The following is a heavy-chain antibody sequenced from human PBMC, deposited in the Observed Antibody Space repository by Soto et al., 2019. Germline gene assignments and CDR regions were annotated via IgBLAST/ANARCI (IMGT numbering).Heavy chain of an antibody. D-gene: IGHD2-8*02. Sequence: EVQLLESGGGLVQPGGSLRLSCTASGLPHSSFAMMWVRQAPGKGLECVSGIYGSGRGIEYADSVKGRFTISRDNSKNPVYLQMTDLRAEDTALYYCAKDAGYNDGWWLMDHWGQGTQVTVSS. J-gene: IGHJ4*02. CDR1: GLPHSSFA. CDR2: IYGSGRGI. CDR3: AKDAGYNDGWWLMDH. V-gene: IGHV3-23*05.